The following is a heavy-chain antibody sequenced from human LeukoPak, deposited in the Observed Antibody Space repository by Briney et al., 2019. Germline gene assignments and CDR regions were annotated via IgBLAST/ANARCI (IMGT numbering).Heavy chain of an antibody. CDR3: ARVPQQTMAPDY. J-gene: IGHJ4*02. Sequence: GGSLRLSCAASGFTVSSNYMSWVRQAPGKGLEWVSVIYSGGSTYYADSVKGRFTISRDNSENTLYLQMNSLRAEDTAVYYCARVPQQTMAPDYWGQGTLVTVSS. D-gene: IGHD3-10*01. CDR1: GFTVSSNY. V-gene: IGHV3-53*01. CDR2: IYSGGST.